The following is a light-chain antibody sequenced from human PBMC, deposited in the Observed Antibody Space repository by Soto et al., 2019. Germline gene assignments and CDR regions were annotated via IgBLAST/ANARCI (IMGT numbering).Light chain of an antibody. J-gene: IGLJ2*01. CDR1: GSNIGSNS. Sequence: QYVLTQPPSVSAAPGQTVTISCSGSGSNIGSNSVSWYQQVPGTAPKLLLYDNNKRPSGIPDRFFGSKSGTSATLGITGLQTADEADYYCGTWESYLSVGVFGGGTKLTVL. CDR3: GTWESYLSVGV. CDR2: DNN. V-gene: IGLV1-51*01.